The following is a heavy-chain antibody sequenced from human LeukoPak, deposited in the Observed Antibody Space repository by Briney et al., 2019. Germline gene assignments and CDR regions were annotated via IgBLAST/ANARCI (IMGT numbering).Heavy chain of an antibody. J-gene: IGHJ4*02. CDR3: AGHARGSYLVY. CDR2: ISSTSPRAI. Sequence: GGSLRLSCAASGFAFSDYYMSWIRQAPGKGLEWVSLISSTSPRAISYGDSVKGRFTTSRDDAKDSLFLQMNNLRVEDTAMYYCAGHARGSYLVYWGQGILVTVSA. CDR1: GFAFSDYY. V-gene: IGHV3-11*01. D-gene: IGHD6-6*01.